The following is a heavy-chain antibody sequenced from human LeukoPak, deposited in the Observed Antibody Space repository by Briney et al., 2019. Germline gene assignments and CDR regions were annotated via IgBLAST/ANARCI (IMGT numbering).Heavy chain of an antibody. CDR3: ARDPVGYDYGDY. J-gene: IGHJ4*02. V-gene: IGHV1-69*13. CDR1: GGTFSSYA. CDR2: IIPIFGTA. D-gene: IGHD3-16*01. Sequence: SVKVSCKASGGTFSSYAISWVRQAPGQGLEWMGGIIPIFGTANYAQKFQGRVTITADESASTAYMELSSLRSEDTAVYYCARDPVGYDYGDYWGQGTLITVSS.